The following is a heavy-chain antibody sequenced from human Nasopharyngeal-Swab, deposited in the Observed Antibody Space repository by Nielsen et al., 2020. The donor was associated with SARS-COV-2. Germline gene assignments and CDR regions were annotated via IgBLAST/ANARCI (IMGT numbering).Heavy chain of an antibody. CDR3: AKDSDQRALDS. J-gene: IGHJ4*02. V-gene: IGHV3-9*01. CDR2: ISWNSGSK. Sequence: PGKGLEWVSGISWNSGSKAYADSVKGRFTISRDNAKKALYLQMNSLRVEDTAFYYCAKDSDQRALDSWGQGTLVTASS.